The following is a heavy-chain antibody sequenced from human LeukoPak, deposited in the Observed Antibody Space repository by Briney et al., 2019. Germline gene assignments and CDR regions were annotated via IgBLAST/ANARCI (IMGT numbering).Heavy chain of an antibody. CDR3: AKFIAAPFYFDY. V-gene: IGHV3-30*04. CDR1: GFTFRSYA. J-gene: IGHJ4*02. D-gene: IGHD6-13*01. Sequence: PGGSLRLSCAASGFTFRSYAMHWVRQAPGKGLEWEAAISYDGSNKKYADSVKGRFTISRDNSKNTLYLQMNSLRAEDTAVYYCAKFIAAPFYFDYWGQGTLVTVSS. CDR2: ISYDGSNK.